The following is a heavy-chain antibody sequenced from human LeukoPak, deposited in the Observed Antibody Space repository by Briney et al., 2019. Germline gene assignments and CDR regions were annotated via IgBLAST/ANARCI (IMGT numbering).Heavy chain of an antibody. Sequence: GGSLRLSCAASGFTFSSYSMNWVRQAPGKGLEWVPSISSSSYIYYADSVKGRFTISRDNAKNSLYLQMNSLRAEDTAVYYCARVRPYCTNGVCYLDYWGQGTLLTVSS. D-gene: IGHD2-8*01. J-gene: IGHJ4*02. CDR2: ISSSSYI. V-gene: IGHV3-21*01. CDR1: GFTFSSYS. CDR3: ARVRPYCTNGVCYLDY.